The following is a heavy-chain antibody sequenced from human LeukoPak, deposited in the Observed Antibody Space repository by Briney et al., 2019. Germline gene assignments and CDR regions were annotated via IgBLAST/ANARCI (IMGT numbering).Heavy chain of an antibody. D-gene: IGHD6-19*01. V-gene: IGHV3-30*02. CDR2: IRYDGSNK. J-gene: IGHJ3*02. CDR3: AKDTQQWLSDAFDI. CDR1: AFTFSSYG. Sequence: GGSLRLSCAASAFTFSSYGMNWVRQAPGKGLEWVAFIRYDGSNKYYADSVKGRFTISRDNSKNTLSLQMNSLRAEDTAVYYCAKDTQQWLSDAFDIWGQGTMVTVSS.